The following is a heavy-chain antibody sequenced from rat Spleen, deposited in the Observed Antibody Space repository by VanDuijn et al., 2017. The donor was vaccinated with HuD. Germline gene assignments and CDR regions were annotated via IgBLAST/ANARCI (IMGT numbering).Heavy chain of an antibody. J-gene: IGHJ2*01. CDR2: ISPSGGST. D-gene: IGHD1-4*01. V-gene: IGHV5-25*01. CDR3: TRAPYRLFDY. Sequence: EVQLVESGGGLVQPGRSMKLSCAASGFTFSNYDMAWVRQAPTKGLEWVAAISPSGGSTYYRDSVKGRFTVSRDNVKSTLYLQMNSLRSEDTATYYCTRAPYRLFDYWGQGVMVTVSS. CDR1: GFTFSNYD.